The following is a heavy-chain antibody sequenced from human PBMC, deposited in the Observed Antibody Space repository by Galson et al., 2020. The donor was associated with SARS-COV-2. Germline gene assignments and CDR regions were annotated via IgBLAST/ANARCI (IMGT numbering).Heavy chain of an antibody. V-gene: IGHV3-48*02. J-gene: IGHJ4*02. D-gene: IGHD2-2*01. CDR1: GFTFSAYN. CDR2: ISRSSSSI. Sequence: GESLKISCEASGFTFSAYNMNWVRQAPGKGLEWVSYISRSSSSIYYADSVRGRFTISRDNAKNLLYLQMNSLRDEDSAVYYCAKDFSTATSPSFDYWGQGTLVTVSS. CDR3: AKDFSTATSPSFDY.